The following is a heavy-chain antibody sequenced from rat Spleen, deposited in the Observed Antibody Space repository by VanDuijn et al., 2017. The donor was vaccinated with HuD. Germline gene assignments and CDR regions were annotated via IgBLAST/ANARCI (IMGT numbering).Heavy chain of an antibody. CDR1: GFTFSNYY. Sequence: EVQLVESGGGLVQPGRSLKLSCVPSGFTFSNYYMAWVRQAPTKGLEWVATISYDGTATYYRDSVKGRFTLSRDNAKNTLYLQMDSLRSEDTATYYCARQEGPYYYVMDAWGQGASVTVSS. CDR3: ARQEGPYYYVMDA. CDR2: ISYDGTAT. V-gene: IGHV5-29*01. J-gene: IGHJ4*01.